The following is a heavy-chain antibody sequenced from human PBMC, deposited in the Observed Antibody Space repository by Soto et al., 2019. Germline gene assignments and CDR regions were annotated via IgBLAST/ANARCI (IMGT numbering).Heavy chain of an antibody. D-gene: IGHD6-13*01. CDR3: ARGSYGGIAATSFYYYYGMDV. CDR2: IYTSGST. V-gene: IGHV4-4*07. J-gene: IGHJ6*02. CDR1: GGSISSYY. Sequence: SETLSLTCTVSGGSISSYYWSWIRQPAGKGLEWIGRIYTSGSTNYNPSLKSRVTMSVDTSKNQFSLKLSPVTAADTAVYYCARGSYGGIAATSFYYYYGMDVWGQGTTVTVSS.